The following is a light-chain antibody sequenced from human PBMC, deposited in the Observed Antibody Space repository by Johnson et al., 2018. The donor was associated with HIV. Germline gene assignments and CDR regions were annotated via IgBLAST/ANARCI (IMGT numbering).Light chain of an antibody. CDR3: GTWDSSLSSYV. V-gene: IGLV1-51*01. CDR1: SSNIGNNY. CDR2: DNN. Sequence: QSLLTQLNLVFVETGKKVTISCSGSSSNIGNNYVSWYQQLPGTAPKLLIYDNNKRPSGIPDRFSGSKSGTSATLGITGLQTGDEADYYCGTWDSSLSSYVCGTGTKVTVL. J-gene: IGLJ1*01.